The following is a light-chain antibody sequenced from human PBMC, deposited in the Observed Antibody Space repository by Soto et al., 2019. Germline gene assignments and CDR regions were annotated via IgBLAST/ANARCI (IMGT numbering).Light chain of an antibody. J-gene: IGKJ1*01. CDR1: QSIINW. CDR2: DAS. Sequence: DIQMTQSPSTLSASVGDRVTITCRATQSIINWLAWYQQKPGKAPKLLIYDASTLESGVPSRFSGSGSGTEFTLTISGLQDDDFATYYCQQGWTFGKGTKVDVK. CDR3: QQGWT. V-gene: IGKV1-5*01.